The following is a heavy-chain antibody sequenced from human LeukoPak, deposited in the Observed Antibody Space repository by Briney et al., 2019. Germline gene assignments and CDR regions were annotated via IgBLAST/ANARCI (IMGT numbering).Heavy chain of an antibody. Sequence: ASVKVSCKAPGYTFTSYGISWVRQAPGQGLEWMGWISAYNGNTNYAQKLQGRVTMTTDTSTSTAYMELRSLRSDDTAVYYCARDPHYYDSSRNDYWGQGTLVTVSS. CDR3: ARDPHYYDSSRNDY. D-gene: IGHD3-22*01. CDR1: GYTFTSYG. CDR2: ISAYNGNT. V-gene: IGHV1-18*01. J-gene: IGHJ4*02.